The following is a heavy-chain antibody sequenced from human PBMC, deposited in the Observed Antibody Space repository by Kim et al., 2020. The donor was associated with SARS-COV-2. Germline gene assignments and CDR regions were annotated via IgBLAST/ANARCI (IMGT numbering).Heavy chain of an antibody. J-gene: IGHJ6*02. CDR1: GFTFSSYG. D-gene: IGHD3-10*01. V-gene: IGHV3-33*01. Sequence: GGSLRLSCAASGFTFSSYGMHWVRQAPGKGLEWVAVIWYDGSNKYYADSVKGRFTISRDNSKNTLYLQMNSLRAEDTAVYYCARDGGYLDGSGRWYYYYGMDVWGQGTTVTVSS. CDR2: IWYDGSNK. CDR3: ARDGGYLDGSGRWYYYYGMDV.